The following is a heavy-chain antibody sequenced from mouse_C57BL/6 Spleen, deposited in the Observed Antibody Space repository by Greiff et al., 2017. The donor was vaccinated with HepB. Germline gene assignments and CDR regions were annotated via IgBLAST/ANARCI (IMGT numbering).Heavy chain of an antibody. V-gene: IGHV5-9-1*02. J-gene: IGHJ3*01. CDR2: ISSGGDYI. CDR3: TRGGDYGSFPWFAY. D-gene: IGHD1-1*01. CDR1: GFTFSSYA. Sequence: DVKLVESGEGLVKPGGSLKLSCAASGFTFSSYAMSWVRQTPEKRLEWVAYISSGGDYIYYADTVKGRFTISRDNARNTLYLQMSILKSEDTAMYYCTRGGDYGSFPWFAYWGQGTLVTVSA.